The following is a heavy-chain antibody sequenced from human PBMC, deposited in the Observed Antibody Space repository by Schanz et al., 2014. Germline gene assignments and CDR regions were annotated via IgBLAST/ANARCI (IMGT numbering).Heavy chain of an antibody. Sequence: EVQLVESGGGLVQPGGSLRLSCAASGFTFSTYAMTWVRQAPGKGLEWVSTIGGSGGTTYYADSVKGRFTISRDNAKNPPFPQMSSLRAEDPALYFCSKGRTSMVYDMDVWGQGTTVTVSS. CDR2: IGGSGGTT. D-gene: IGHD5-18*01. CDR3: SKGRTSMVYDMDV. CDR1: GFTFSTYA. V-gene: IGHV3-23*04. J-gene: IGHJ6*02.